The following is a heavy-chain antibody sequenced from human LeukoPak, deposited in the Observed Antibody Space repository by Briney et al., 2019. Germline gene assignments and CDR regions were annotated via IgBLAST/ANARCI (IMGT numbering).Heavy chain of an antibody. CDR2: IYYSGST. D-gene: IGHD1-26*01. CDR1: GGSISSYY. J-gene: IGHJ4*02. V-gene: IGHV4-59*01. Sequence: SETLSLTSTVSGGSISSYYWSWIRQPPGKGLEWIGYIYYSGSTNYNPSLKSRVTISVDTSKNQFSLKLSSVTAADTAAYYCAREGSYYRFDYWGQGTLVTVSS. CDR3: AREGSYYRFDY.